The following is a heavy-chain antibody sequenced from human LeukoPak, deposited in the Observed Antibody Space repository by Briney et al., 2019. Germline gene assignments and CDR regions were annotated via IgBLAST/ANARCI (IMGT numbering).Heavy chain of an antibody. CDR3: AREGNYYGSGSWRRYYYYYMDV. CDR2: MNPSDGGT. D-gene: IGHD3-10*01. J-gene: IGHJ6*03. Sequence: GASVKVSCKASGYTFSNYYMHWVRQAPGQGLEWMGIMNPSDGGTNHAQRFQGRVTMTRDTSTSTVYMELSSLRSEDTAVYYCAREGNYYGSGSWRRYYYYYMDVWGKGTTVTISS. CDR1: GYTFSNYY. V-gene: IGHV1-46*01.